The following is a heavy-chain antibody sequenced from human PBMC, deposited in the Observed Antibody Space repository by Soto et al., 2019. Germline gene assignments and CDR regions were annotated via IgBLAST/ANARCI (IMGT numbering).Heavy chain of an antibody. V-gene: IGHV1-18*04. CDR2: ISTHNGKT. Sequence: QVRLVQSGAEMKKPGASVRVSCKASGYTFTAYGITWVRQAPGQGLQYMGWISTHNGKTNYAQKFQGRVILTTDKSTSTAYMELRALTSDDTAVYYCARGVAVAAVYYFDYWGQGTLVTVSS. CDR3: ARGVAVAAVYYFDY. J-gene: IGHJ4*02. CDR1: GYTFTAYG. D-gene: IGHD6-19*01.